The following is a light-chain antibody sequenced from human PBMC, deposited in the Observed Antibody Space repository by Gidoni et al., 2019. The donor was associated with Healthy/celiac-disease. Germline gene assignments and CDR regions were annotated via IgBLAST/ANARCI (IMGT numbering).Light chain of an antibody. V-gene: IGKV1-5*03. CDR3: QQYNSYRT. Sequence: QMTQSPSTLSESVGDRVTITCRASQSIITWLAWYQPQPGKAPKLLIYKASSLESGGPSRFSGSGSVTEFTLTISSLQPDDFATYYCQQYNSYRTFGQGTKVEIK. CDR2: KAS. CDR1: QSIITW. J-gene: IGKJ1*01.